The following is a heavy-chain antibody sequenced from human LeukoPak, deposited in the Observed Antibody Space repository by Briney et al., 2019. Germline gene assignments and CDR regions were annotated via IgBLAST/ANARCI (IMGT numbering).Heavy chain of an antibody. J-gene: IGHJ4*02. CDR2: IWYDGSNK. CDR1: GFTFSSYG. Sequence: GGSLRLSCAASGFTFSSYGMHWVRQAPGKGLEWVAVIWYDGSNKYYGDSVKGRFTISRDNAKNTPYLQMNSLRAEDTAVYYCAREGRLVAGHDYWGQGTLVTVSS. V-gene: IGHV3-33*01. D-gene: IGHD6-13*01. CDR3: AREGRLVAGHDY.